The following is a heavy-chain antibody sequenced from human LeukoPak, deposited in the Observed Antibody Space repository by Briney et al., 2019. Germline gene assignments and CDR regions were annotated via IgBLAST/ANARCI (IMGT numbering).Heavy chain of an antibody. D-gene: IGHD3-10*01. CDR2: IKQDGSEK. Sequence: GGSLRLSCAASGFTFSSYWMSWVRQAPGKGLEWVANIKQDGSEKYYVDSVKGRFTISRDNAKNSLYLQMNSLRAKDTAVYYCARATRNTMVRGAPGYFDYWGQGTLVTVSS. J-gene: IGHJ4*02. CDR3: ARATRNTMVRGAPGYFDY. CDR1: GFTFSSYW. V-gene: IGHV3-7*01.